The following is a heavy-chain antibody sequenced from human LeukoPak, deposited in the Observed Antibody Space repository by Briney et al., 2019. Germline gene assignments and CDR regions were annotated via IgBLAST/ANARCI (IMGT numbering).Heavy chain of an antibody. CDR1: GFTFSSYA. J-gene: IGHJ4*02. CDR2: ISGSGGST. Sequence: GGSLRLSCAASGFTFSSYAMSWVRQAPGKGLEWVSAISGSGGSTYYADSVKGRFTISRDNSKSTLYLQMNSLRAEDTAVYYCANLDSSSWYLSVWGQGTLVTVSS. V-gene: IGHV3-23*01. CDR3: ANLDSSSWYLSV. D-gene: IGHD6-13*01.